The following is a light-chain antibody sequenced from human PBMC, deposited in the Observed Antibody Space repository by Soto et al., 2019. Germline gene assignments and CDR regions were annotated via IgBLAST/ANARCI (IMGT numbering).Light chain of an antibody. V-gene: IGLV2-8*01. CDR1: SSDVGGYNY. CDR2: EVT. J-gene: IGLJ3*02. CDR3: SSYAGGNSWV. Sequence: QSALTQPPSASGSPGQSVTISCTGTSSDVGGYNYVSWYQQHPGKAPKLLIYEVTKRPSGVPDRVSGSKSGNTASLTVSGLQTEDEADYYCSSYAGGNSWVFGGGTKLTVL.